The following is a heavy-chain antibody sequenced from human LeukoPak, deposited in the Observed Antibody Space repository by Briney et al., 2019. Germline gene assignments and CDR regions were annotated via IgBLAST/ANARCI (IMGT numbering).Heavy chain of an antibody. CDR2: ISAYNGNT. CDR1: GYTFTSYG. D-gene: IGHD3-9*01. J-gene: IGHJ5*02. CDR3: ARVDGYYDILTGVNYGEYWFDP. Sequence: ASVKVSCKASGYTFTSYGISWVRQAPGQGLEWMGWISAYNGNTNYAQKLQGRVTMTTDTSTSTAYMELRSLRSDDTAVYYCARVDGYYDILTGVNYGEYWFDPWGQGTLVTVSS. V-gene: IGHV1-18*01.